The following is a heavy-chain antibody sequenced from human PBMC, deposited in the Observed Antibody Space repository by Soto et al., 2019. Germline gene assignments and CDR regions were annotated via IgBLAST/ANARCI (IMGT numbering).Heavy chain of an antibody. CDR1: GGSFSGYY. Sequence: LSETLSLTCAVYGGSFSGYYWSWIRQPPGKGLEWIGEINHSGSANYNPSLKSRVTISVDTSKNQFSLKLSSVTAADTAVYYCAREGITIFGVVTNVNWFDPWGQGTLVTVSS. V-gene: IGHV4-34*01. D-gene: IGHD3-3*01. CDR2: INHSGSA. CDR3: AREGITIFGVVTNVNWFDP. J-gene: IGHJ5*02.